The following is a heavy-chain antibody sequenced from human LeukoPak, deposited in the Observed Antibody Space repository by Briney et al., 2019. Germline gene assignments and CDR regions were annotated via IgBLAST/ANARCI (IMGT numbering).Heavy chain of an antibody. V-gene: IGHV4-59*01. D-gene: IGHD4-11*01. CDR2: IFYSGNT. CDR3: AGSYSNFYSYYYMDV. CDR1: GDSISNYY. J-gene: IGHJ6*03. Sequence: SETLSLTCTVSGDSISNYYWTWIRQSPGKGLEWIGYIFYSGNTNYNPSLRSRVTISLDTSRTQFSLKLHSVTAADTAVYYCAGSYSNFYSYYYMDVWGKGTTVTVSS.